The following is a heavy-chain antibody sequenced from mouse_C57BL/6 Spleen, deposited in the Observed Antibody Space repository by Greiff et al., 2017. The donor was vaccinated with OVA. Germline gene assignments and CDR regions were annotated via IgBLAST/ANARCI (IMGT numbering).Heavy chain of an antibody. CDR2: IYPGDGDT. Sequence: VKLQQSGPELVKPGASVKISCKASGYAFSSSWMNWVKQRPGKGLEWIGRIYPGDGDTNYNGKFKGKATLTADKSSSTAYMQLSSLTSEDSAVYFCAGYAWFAYWGQGTLVTVSA. CDR1: GYAFSSSW. CDR3: AGYAWFAY. D-gene: IGHD2-2*01. V-gene: IGHV1-82*01. J-gene: IGHJ3*01.